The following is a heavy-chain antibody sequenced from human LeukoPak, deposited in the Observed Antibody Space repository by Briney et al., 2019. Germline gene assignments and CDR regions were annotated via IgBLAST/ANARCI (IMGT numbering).Heavy chain of an antibody. CDR1: GYTFTSYA. J-gene: IGHJ4*02. CDR3: ARMRAIMVRGVTDFDY. Sequence: ASVKVSCKASGYTFTSYAMHWVHQAPGQRLEWMGWINAGNGNTKYSQKFQGRVTITRDTSASTAYMELSSLRSEDTAVYYCARMRAIMVRGVTDFDYWGQGTLVTVSS. CDR2: INAGNGNT. V-gene: IGHV1-3*01. D-gene: IGHD3-10*01.